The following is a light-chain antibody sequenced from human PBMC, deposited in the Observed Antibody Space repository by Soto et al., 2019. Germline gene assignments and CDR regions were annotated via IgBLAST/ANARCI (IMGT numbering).Light chain of an antibody. V-gene: IGLV2-14*01. CDR1: TSDVGGYNY. J-gene: IGLJ1*01. CDR2: EVS. CDR3: LSKTSSISYV. Sequence: QSVLTQPASVSGSPGQSITISCTGTTSDVGGYNYVSWYQQHPGKVPKLLIHEVSNRPSGVSNRSSGSKSGNTASLTISGLQAEDEADYYCLSKTSSISYVFGTGTKVTVL.